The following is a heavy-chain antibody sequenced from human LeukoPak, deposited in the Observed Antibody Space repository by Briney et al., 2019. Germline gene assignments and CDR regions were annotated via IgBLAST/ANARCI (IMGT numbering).Heavy chain of an antibody. D-gene: IGHD2-2*01. Sequence: PSETLSLTCTVSGGSVSSYYWNWIRQPAGRGLEWIGRIYTSGTTTYNPSLKSRLTMSVDTSKNQFSLNLSSVTAADTAEYYCARGTVPNAPMGYYSYYMDVWGKGTTVTVSS. CDR1: GGSVSSYY. J-gene: IGHJ6*03. V-gene: IGHV4-4*07. CDR3: ARGTVPNAPMGYYSYYMDV. CDR2: IYTSGTT.